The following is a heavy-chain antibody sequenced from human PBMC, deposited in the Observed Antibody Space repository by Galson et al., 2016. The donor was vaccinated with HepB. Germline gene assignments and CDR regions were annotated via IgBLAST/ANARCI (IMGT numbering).Heavy chain of an antibody. J-gene: IGHJ4*02. D-gene: IGHD6-19*01. CDR1: GFTFSSYG. CDR2: ISYDGSNK. Sequence: SLRLSCAASGFTFSSYGMHWVRQAPGKGLEWVAVISYDGSNKYYADSVKGRFTISRDNSKNTLYLQMNSLRAEDTAVYYCAKTHRDQQWLLLASFDYWGQGTRVTVSS. CDR3: AKTHRDQQWLLLASFDY. V-gene: IGHV3-30*18.